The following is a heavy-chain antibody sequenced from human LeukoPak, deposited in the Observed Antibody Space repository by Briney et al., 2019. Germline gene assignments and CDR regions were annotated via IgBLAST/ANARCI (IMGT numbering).Heavy chain of an antibody. J-gene: IGHJ4*02. V-gene: IGHV1-2*02. CDR2: INPNSGGT. CDR3: ARASSSWPAYYFDY. Sequence: ASVKVSCTASGYTFTGYYIHWVRQAPGQGLEWMGWINPNSGGTNYAQKFQGRVTMTRDTAISTAYLELSRLRADDTAVYYCARASSSWPAYYFDYWGQGTLVSVPS. CDR1: GYTFTGYY. D-gene: IGHD6-13*01.